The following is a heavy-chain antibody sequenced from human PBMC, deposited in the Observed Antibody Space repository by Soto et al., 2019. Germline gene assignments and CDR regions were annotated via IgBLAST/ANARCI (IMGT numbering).Heavy chain of an antibody. Sequence: QVQLQQWGAGLLKPSETLSLTCAGYGGSFSGYYWSWIRQPPGKGLEWIGEINHSGSTNYNPTLKSRVTISGDTSKNQFSLKLSSVTAADTAVYYCARLGTGVVVPAAMLDYWGQGTLVTVSS. V-gene: IGHV4-34*01. CDR2: INHSGST. D-gene: IGHD2-2*01. J-gene: IGHJ4*02. CDR1: GGSFSGYY. CDR3: ARLGTGVVVPAAMLDY.